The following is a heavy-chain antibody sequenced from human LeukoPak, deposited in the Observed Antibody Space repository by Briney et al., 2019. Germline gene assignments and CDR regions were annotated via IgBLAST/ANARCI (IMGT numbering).Heavy chain of an antibody. J-gene: IGHJ4*02. CDR1: GFSVCSYG. CDR3: TKDRRWELPRDY. D-gene: IGHD2-15*01. V-gene: IGHV3-30*18. CDR2: ISYDGSNK. Sequence: GGSLRLSCAASGFSVCSYGMHWIRQAPGKGLEWVAVISYDGSNKYYADSVKGRFTISRDNSKNTLYLQMNSLRAEDGCVYYWTKDRRWELPRDYWGQGTLVTVSS.